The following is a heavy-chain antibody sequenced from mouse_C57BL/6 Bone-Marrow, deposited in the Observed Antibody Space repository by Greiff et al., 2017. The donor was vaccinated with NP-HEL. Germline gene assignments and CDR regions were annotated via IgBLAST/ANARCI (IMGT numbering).Heavy chain of an antibody. D-gene: IGHD1-1*01. CDR2: FHPYNDDT. V-gene: IGHV1-47*01. J-gene: IGHJ1*03. CDR3: ARSLIYYYGSSYSYWYLDV. CDR1: GYTFTTYP. Sequence: QVQLQQSGAELVKPGASVKMSCKASGYTFTTYPIEWMKQNHGKSLEWIGNFHPYNDDTKYNEKFKGKATLTVEKSSSTVYLELSRLTSDDSAVYYCARSLIYYYGSSYSYWYLDVWGTGTTVTVSS.